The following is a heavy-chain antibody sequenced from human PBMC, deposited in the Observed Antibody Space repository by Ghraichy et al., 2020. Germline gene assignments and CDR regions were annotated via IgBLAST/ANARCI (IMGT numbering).Heavy chain of an antibody. CDR3: AKILGRPGSIYGMDV. Sequence: SETLSLTCTVSGGSISSYYWTWIRQPPGKGLEWIGYSYYSGSTNYNPSLKSRVAISVDTSKYQFSLKLSSVTAADTAVYYCAKILGRPGSIYGMDVWGQGTTVIVSS. V-gene: IGHV4-59*01. J-gene: IGHJ6*02. CDR1: GGSISSYY. D-gene: IGHD7-27*01. CDR2: SYYSGST.